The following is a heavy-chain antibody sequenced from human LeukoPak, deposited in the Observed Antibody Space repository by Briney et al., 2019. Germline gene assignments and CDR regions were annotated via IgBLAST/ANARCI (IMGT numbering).Heavy chain of an antibody. J-gene: IGHJ4*02. V-gene: IGHV4-59*08. CDR1: GDAVTASKY. Sequence: NSSETLSLTCSVSGDAVTASKYWTWIRLPPGKRLEWIGYISNAGSTEYNPSLKSRVTISLDTSKNKFSLKLISVTAADRAIYYCARQFKGLVDSWGQGTLVTVSS. CDR2: ISNAGST. CDR3: ARQFKGLVDS.